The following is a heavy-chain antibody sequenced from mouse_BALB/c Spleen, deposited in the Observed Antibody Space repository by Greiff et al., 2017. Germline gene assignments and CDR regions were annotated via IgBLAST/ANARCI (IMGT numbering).Heavy chain of an antibody. Sequence: EVQLVESGGGLVKPGGSLKLSCAASGFAFSSYDMSWVRQTPEKRLEWVAYISSGGGSTYYPDTVKGRFTISRDNAKNTLYLQMSSLKSEDTAMYYCARGLVGFDYWGQGTTLTVSS. J-gene: IGHJ2*01. V-gene: IGHV5-12-1*01. CDR3: ARGLVGFDY. D-gene: IGHD2-10*02. CDR2: ISSGGGST. CDR1: GFAFSSYD.